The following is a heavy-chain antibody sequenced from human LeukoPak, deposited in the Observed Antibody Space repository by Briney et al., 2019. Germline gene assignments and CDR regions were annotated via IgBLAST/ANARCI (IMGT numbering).Heavy chain of an antibody. J-gene: IGHJ3*02. CDR2: IKQDGSEK. CDR1: GFTFSSYW. D-gene: IGHD3-22*01. Sequence: PGGSLRLSCAASGFTFSSYWMSWVRQAPGKGLEWVANIKQDGSEKYYVDSVKGRFTISRDNAKNSLYLQMNSLRAEDTAVYYCARESITMIVVVITDAFDIWGQGTMVTVSS. CDR3: ARESITMIVVVITDAFDI. V-gene: IGHV3-7*01.